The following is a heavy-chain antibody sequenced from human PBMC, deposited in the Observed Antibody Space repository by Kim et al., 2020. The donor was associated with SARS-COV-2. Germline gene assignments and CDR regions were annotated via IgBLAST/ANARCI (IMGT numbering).Heavy chain of an antibody. CDR1: GGTFISYA. J-gene: IGHJ6*02. CDR3: ARDGYSSGWYKRYYAMDV. CDR2: IIPIFGKT. V-gene: IGHV1-69*13. D-gene: IGHD6-19*01. Sequence: SVNVSCKASGGTFISYASSWVLQAPGQGLEGIGWIIPIFGKTTYAHKFQGRVTITADEATSTAYMELCSLRSEDTAVYYCARDGYSSGWYKRYYAMDVWGQGTTVTVSS.